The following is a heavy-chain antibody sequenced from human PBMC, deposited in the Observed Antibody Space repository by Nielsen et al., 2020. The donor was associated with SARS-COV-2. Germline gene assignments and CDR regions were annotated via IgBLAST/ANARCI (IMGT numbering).Heavy chain of an antibody. D-gene: IGHD1-26*01. Sequence: GGSLRLSCTTSGFTFGDYAMSWVRQAPGKGLEWVGFIRSRRYGGTTEYAASVKGRFTISRDDSKSIAYLQMNSLKTEDTAVYYYTRGPRRVVGATIDYWGQGTLVTVSS. CDR1: GFTFGDYA. J-gene: IGHJ4*02. V-gene: IGHV3-49*04. CDR3: TRGPRRVVGATIDY. CDR2: IRSRRYGGTT.